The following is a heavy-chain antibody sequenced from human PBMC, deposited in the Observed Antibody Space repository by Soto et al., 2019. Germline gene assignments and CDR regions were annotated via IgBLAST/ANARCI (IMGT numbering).Heavy chain of an antibody. J-gene: IGHJ5*02. Sequence: PGESLKISCNGSGYSFTIYWISWVRQMPGKGLEWMGRIDPSDSYTNYSPSFQGHVTISADKSISTAYLQWSSLKASDTAMYYCARRRYDFWSGYCANDNWFDPWGQGTLVTVSS. CDR2: IDPSDSYT. CDR1: GYSFTIYW. CDR3: ARRRYDFWSGYCANDNWFDP. D-gene: IGHD3-3*01. V-gene: IGHV5-10-1*01.